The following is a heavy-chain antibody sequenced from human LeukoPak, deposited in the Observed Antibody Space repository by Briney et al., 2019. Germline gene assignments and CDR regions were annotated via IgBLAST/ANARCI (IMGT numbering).Heavy chain of an antibody. CDR2: IYTSGST. D-gene: IGHD3-22*01. CDR1: GGSISSGSYY. J-gene: IGHJ4*02. Sequence: SETLSLTCTVSGGSISSGSYYWSWIRQPAGKGLEWIGRIYTSGSTNYNPSLKSRVTISVDTSKNQFSLKLSSVTAADTAVYYCSRDISRYYYDSSGWFDYWGQGTLVTVSS. CDR3: SRDISRYYYDSSGWFDY. V-gene: IGHV4-61*02.